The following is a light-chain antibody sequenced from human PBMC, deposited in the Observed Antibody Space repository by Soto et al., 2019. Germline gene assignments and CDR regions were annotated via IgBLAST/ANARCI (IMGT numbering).Light chain of an antibody. CDR3: QKYGSSPYT. CDR2: DAY. J-gene: IGKJ2*01. CDR1: QSVSSSY. V-gene: IGKV3D-20*01. Sequence: EIVLTQSPATLSLSPGERATLSCGASQSVSSSYLAWYQQKPGLAPRLLIHDAYSRATGIPDRLRGSASGTDFSLTISRLEDEDFAVYSGQKYGSSPYTFGQGTKLEIK.